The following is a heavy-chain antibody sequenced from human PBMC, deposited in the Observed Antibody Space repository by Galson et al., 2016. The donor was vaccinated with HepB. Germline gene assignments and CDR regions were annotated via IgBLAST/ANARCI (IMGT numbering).Heavy chain of an antibody. D-gene: IGHD2-8*02. Sequence: SLRLSCAASGFTVSDYYMTWVRQAPEKGLEWVSVVFLGGSTYYAQSVEGRFTISRDDSKNTLHLQMNSLTAEDTAVYFCARTSYRECTGTHCVNFRYYYYFMDVWGKGTTVTV. V-gene: IGHV3-53*01. J-gene: IGHJ6*03. CDR2: VFLGGST. CDR3: ARTSYRECTGTHCVNFRYYYYFMDV. CDR1: GFTVSDYY.